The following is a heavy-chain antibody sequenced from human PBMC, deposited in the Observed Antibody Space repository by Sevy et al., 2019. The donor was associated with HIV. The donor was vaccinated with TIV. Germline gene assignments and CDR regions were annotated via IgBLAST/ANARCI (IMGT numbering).Heavy chain of an antibody. CDR2: IYYVGNS. Sequence: SETLSLTCTVSGGSITSSGHYWGWIRQSPGKGLEWIGAIYYVGNSYANPSLTSRVTISADTSKNLFSLSLTSLTAADTAIYYCARVAGGENYDYGIDVWGLGTSVTVSS. CDR3: ARVAGGENYDYGIDV. CDR1: GGSITSSGHY. J-gene: IGHJ6*02. D-gene: IGHD2-21*01. V-gene: IGHV4-39*01.